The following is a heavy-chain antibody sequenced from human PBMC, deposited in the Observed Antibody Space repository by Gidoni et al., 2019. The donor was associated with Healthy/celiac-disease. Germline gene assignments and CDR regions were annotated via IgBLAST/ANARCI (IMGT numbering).Heavy chain of an antibody. V-gene: IGHV4-38-2*02. Sequence: QGQLQASGQGLEKPWETRALTCTVAGYSISGGYYWGLIRRPPGKGLEWIGSVYHRGSTYYNPSLKSRVTISVDTSKNQFSLKLSSVTAADTAVYYCASGAVSGVDYWGQGTLVTVSS. CDR2: VYHRGST. CDR3: ASGAVSGVDY. CDR1: GYSISGGYY. D-gene: IGHD6-19*01. J-gene: IGHJ4*02.